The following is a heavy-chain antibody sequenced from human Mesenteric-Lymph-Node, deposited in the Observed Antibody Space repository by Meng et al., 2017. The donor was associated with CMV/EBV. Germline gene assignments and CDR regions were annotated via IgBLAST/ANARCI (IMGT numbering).Heavy chain of an antibody. CDR1: GSTFGSYG. CDR2: INAGTGDT. D-gene: IGHD6-19*01. J-gene: IGHJ1*01. Sequence: GSTFGSYGMHWVRQAPGQRLEWLGWINAGTGDTKYSQRFQGRVTITRDTSATSAYMELSSLRSEDTAVYYCTRASGISVAGSEYFQHRGQGTLVTVSS. CDR3: TRASGISVAGSEYFQH. V-gene: IGHV1-3*01.